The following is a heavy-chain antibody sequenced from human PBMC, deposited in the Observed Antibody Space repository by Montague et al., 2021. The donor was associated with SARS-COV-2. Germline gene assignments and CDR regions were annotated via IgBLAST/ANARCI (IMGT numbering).Heavy chain of an antibody. V-gene: IGHV4-39*01. CDR2: IYYSGST. D-gene: IGHD6-19*01. CDR3: ATTGGPTTVAGPFDY. CDR1: GGSISSGSYY. Sequence: SETLSLTCTVSGGSISSGSYYWDWISQPPGMGLEWIGTIYYSGSTDYNPSLKSRVTISVDTSRNQFSLKVSSVTAADTAVYYCATTGGPTTVAGPFDYWGQGTPVTVSS. J-gene: IGHJ4*02.